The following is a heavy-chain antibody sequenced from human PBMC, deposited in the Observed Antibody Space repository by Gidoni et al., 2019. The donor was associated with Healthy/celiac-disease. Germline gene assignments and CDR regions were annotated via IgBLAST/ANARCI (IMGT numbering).Heavy chain of an antibody. J-gene: IGHJ3*02. Sequence: EVQLVESGGGLVQPGGSLRLSCEASGFPFSSYSMNWVRQAPGKGLEWVSYISSSSSTIYYADSVKGRFTISRDNAKNSLYLQMNSLRDEDTAVYYCARVGFGELDAFDIWGQGTMVTVSS. D-gene: IGHD3-10*01. CDR2: ISSSSSTI. CDR1: GFPFSSYS. V-gene: IGHV3-48*02. CDR3: ARVGFGELDAFDI.